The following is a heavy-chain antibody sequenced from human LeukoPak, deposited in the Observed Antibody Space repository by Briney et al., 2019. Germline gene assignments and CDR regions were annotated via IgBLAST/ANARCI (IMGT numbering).Heavy chain of an antibody. V-gene: IGHV3-23*01. CDR1: GFTFSNYA. CDR2: TSAGGSNT. J-gene: IGHJ4*02. D-gene: IGHD2-21*01. CDR3: ATHFIRGIVIEEVF. Sequence: GGSLRLSCAASGFTFSNYAMNWVRQAPGKGLEWVSSTSAGGSNTYYADSVKGRFTISRDNSKNTLYLQMNSLRAEDTAVYYCATHFIRGIVIEEVFWGQGNLVTVSS.